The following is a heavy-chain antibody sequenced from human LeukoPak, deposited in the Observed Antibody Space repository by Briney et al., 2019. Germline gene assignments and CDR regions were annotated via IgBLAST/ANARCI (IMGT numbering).Heavy chain of an antibody. D-gene: IGHD5-18*01. V-gene: IGHV1-69*13. CDR2: IIPILGTA. CDR3: ARDRDSYGYKLGY. CDR1: GGTFSSYA. J-gene: IGHJ4*02. Sequence: ASVKVSCKASGGTFSSYAISWVRQAPGQGLEWMGGIIPILGTANYAQKFQGRVTITADESTSTAYMELSSLRSEDTAVYYCARDRDSYGYKLGYWGQGTLVTVSS.